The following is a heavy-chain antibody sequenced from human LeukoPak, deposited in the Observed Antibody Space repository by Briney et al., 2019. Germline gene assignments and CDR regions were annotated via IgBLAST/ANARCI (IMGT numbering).Heavy chain of an antibody. CDR2: VTNNGGST. Sequence: GGSLRLSCSASGFIFSNYAMNWVRQAPGKGLEYVSGVTNNGGSTYYADSVKGRFTISRDNSKNTLYLQMSSLRAEDTAVYYCATCRDEFGDYGFTSWGQGTLVTVSS. CDR3: ATCRDEFGDYGFTS. D-gene: IGHD4-17*01. J-gene: IGHJ5*02. CDR1: GFIFSNYA. V-gene: IGHV3-64D*06.